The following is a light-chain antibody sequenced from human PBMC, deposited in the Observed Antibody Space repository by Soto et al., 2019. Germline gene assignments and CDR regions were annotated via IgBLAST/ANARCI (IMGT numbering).Light chain of an antibody. V-gene: IGKV1-5*03. CDR2: KAS. CDR1: QTISSW. J-gene: IGKJ1*01. Sequence: IPMTQSTSSLSASVGDRVTITCRASQTISSWLAWYQQKPGKAPKLLIYKASTLKSGVPSRFSGSGSGTEFTLTISSLQPDDFATYYCQHYNSYSEAFGQGTKVDIK. CDR3: QHYNSYSEA.